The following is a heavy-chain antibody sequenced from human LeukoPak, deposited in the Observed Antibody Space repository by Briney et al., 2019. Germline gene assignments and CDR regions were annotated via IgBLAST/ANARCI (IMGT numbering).Heavy chain of an antibody. CDR1: GFTFSSYR. CDR2: IYGGGTT. V-gene: IGHV3-53*01. CDR3: ARSYSFSMGHAFDI. J-gene: IGHJ3*02. D-gene: IGHD1-26*01. Sequence: GGSLRLSCAASGFTFSSYRMSWVRQAPGKGLEWVSVIYGGGTTYYADSVKGRFTISRDNSKNTLYLQMNSLRAEDTAVYYCARSYSFSMGHAFDIWGQGTMVTVSS.